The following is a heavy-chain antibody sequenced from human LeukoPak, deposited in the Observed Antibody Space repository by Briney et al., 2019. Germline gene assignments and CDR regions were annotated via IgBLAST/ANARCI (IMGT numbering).Heavy chain of an antibody. CDR1: GYTFTGYF. CDR2: INPNSGST. J-gene: IGHJ4*02. D-gene: IGHD3-3*01. V-gene: IGHV1-2*02. CDR3: ARVYDRWSGYSSGYYFDY. Sequence: ASVKVSCKASGYTFTGYFMHWVRQAPGQGLEWRGWINPNSGSTNNAQNFQGRVTMTRDTSISTAYMEMSRLRSDDTAVYYCARVYDRWSGYSSGYYFDYWGQGALVTVSS.